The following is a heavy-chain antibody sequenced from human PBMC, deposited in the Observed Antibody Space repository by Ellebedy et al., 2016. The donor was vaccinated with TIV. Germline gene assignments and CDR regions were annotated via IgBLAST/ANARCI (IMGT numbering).Heavy chain of an antibody. D-gene: IGHD6-13*01. J-gene: IGHJ6*02. Sequence: ASVKVSCKASGYTFTSYDINWVRQATGQGLEWMGWMNPNSGNTGYAQKFQGRVTITRNTSISTAYMELRSLRSDDTAVYYCARESVGSSWYIYGMDVWGQGTTVTVSS. CDR3: ARESVGSSWYIYGMDV. CDR2: MNPNSGNT. V-gene: IGHV1-8*03. CDR1: GYTFTSYD.